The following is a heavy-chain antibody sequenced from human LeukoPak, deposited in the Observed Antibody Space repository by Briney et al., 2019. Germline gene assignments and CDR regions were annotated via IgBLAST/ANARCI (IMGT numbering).Heavy chain of an antibody. D-gene: IGHD3-22*01. Sequence: ASVKVSCKASGYTFTGYFMHWVRQAPGQGLEWMGWINPNSGGTDYAQKFQGRVTMTRDTSISTAYLELSGLTSDDTAVYYCARDERYDSSGYPFDYWGQGTLVTVSS. CDR1: GYTFTGYF. CDR3: ARDERYDSSGYPFDY. CDR2: INPNSGGT. J-gene: IGHJ4*02. V-gene: IGHV1-2*02.